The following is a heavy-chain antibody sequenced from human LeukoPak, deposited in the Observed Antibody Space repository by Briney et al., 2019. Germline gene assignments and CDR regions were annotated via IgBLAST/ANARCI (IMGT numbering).Heavy chain of an antibody. CDR3: ARDSEVRRNLWHY. CDR1: GGTFSSYA. CDR2: IIPIFGTA. D-gene: IGHD3-10*01. Sequence: ASVKVSCKASGGTFSSYAISWVRQAPGQGLEWMGGIIPIFGTANYAQKFQGRVTITADESTSTVYMELSSLRSEDTAVYYCARDSEVRRNLWHYWGQGTLVTVSS. V-gene: IGHV1-69*13. J-gene: IGHJ4*02.